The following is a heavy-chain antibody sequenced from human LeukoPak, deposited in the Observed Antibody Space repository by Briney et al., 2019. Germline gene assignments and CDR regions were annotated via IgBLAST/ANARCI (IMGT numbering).Heavy chain of an antibody. Sequence: SETLSLTCAVYGGSFSGYYWRWIRQPPGEGLEWIGEINHSGSTNYNPSLKSRVTISVDTSKNQFSLKLSSVTAADTAVYYCARISIVVVPAAIPRPNWFDPWGQGTLVTVSS. J-gene: IGHJ5*02. D-gene: IGHD2-2*01. V-gene: IGHV4-34*01. CDR1: GGSFSGYY. CDR2: INHSGST. CDR3: ARISIVVVPAAIPRPNWFDP.